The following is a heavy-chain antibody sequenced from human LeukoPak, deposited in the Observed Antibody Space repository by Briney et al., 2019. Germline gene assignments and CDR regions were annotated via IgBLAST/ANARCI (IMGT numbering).Heavy chain of an antibody. J-gene: IGHJ6*04. D-gene: IGHD3-10*01. CDR2: IYHSGST. V-gene: IGHV4-4*02. Sequence: SETLSLTCAASGVSISSSNWWSWVRQPPGQGLEWNGEIYHSGSTNYIPSLKSRVTISVDKSKNQFSLKLSSVTAADTAVYYCAREYSFGEDVWGKGTTVTVSS. CDR1: GVSISSSNW. CDR3: AREYSFGEDV.